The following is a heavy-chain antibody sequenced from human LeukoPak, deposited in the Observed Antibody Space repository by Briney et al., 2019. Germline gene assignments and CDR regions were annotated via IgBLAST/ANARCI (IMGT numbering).Heavy chain of an antibody. J-gene: IGHJ2*01. CDR1: GFTVSSNS. CDR2: INHSGST. V-gene: IGHV4-34*01. Sequence: GSLRLSCTVSGFTVSSNSMSWIRQPPGKGLEWIGEINHSGSTNYNPSLKSRVTISVDTSKNQFSLKLSSVTAADTAVYYCARHPLPLYSSSWTPNWYFDLWGRGTLVTVSS. CDR3: ARHPLPLYSSSWTPNWYFDL. D-gene: IGHD6-13*01.